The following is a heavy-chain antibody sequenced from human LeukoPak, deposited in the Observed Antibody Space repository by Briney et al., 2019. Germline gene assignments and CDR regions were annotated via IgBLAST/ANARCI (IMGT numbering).Heavy chain of an antibody. CDR2: IYPGDSDT. CDR1: GYSFTSYW. Sequence: GESLKISCKGSGYSFTSYWIGWVRQMPGKGLEWMGIIYPGDSDTRYSPSFQGQVTISADKSISTAYLQWRSLKASDTAMYYCARSRGRYYDSSGYLFDPWGQGTLVTVSS. CDR3: ARSRGRYYDSSGYLFDP. V-gene: IGHV5-51*01. D-gene: IGHD3-22*01. J-gene: IGHJ5*02.